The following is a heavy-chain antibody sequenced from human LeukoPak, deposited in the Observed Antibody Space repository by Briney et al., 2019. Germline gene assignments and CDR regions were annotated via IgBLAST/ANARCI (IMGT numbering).Heavy chain of an antibody. D-gene: IGHD5-18*01. CDR2: IYYSGNT. Sequence: LSETLSLTCTVSGDSISYYYWSWIRQPLGKGLEWIGKIYYSGNTNYNPSLKSRVTISVDTSKNQFSLKLSSVTAADTAVYYCARVRGYSYDSSDFDYWGQGTLVTVSS. J-gene: IGHJ4*02. CDR1: GDSISYYY. V-gene: IGHV4-59*01. CDR3: ARVRGYSYDSSDFDY.